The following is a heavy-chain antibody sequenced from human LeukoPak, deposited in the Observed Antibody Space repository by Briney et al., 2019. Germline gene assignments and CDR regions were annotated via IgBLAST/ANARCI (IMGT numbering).Heavy chain of an antibody. CDR2: ISAYNGNT. J-gene: IGHJ4*02. D-gene: IGHD2-21*01. V-gene: IGHV1-18*01. CDR1: GYTFTSYG. CDR3: ARSPGDCIDY. Sequence: ASVKVSCKASGYTFTSYGISWVRQAPGQGLEWMGWISAYNGNTNYAQKLQGRVTMTRDTSVSTAYMELSRLRSDDTAVYYCARSPGDCIDYWGQGTLVTVSS.